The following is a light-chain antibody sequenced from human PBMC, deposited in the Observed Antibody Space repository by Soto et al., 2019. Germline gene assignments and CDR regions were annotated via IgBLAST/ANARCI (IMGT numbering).Light chain of an antibody. V-gene: IGKV3-20*01. Sequence: EIVLTQSPGTLSLSPGETATLSCRTGQTISRDDLAWYQQRPGQAPRLLVSATSRRATGIPDRFNGYGSGTDFTLTISSLEPEDFGVYYCYQYYSSPHTFGPGTRVDIK. CDR1: QTISRDD. CDR3: YQYYSSPHT. J-gene: IGKJ3*01. CDR2: ATS.